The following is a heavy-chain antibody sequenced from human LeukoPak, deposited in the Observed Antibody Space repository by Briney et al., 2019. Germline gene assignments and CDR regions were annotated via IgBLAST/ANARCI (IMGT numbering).Heavy chain of an antibody. CDR2: ISTSSSTR. D-gene: IGHD1-1*01. Sequence: LPGGSLRLSCAASGFTLNNYSMNWVRQAPGKGLEWVSYISTSSSTRYYADSVKGRFTISRDNAMNSLYLQMNSLRAEDTAVYYCARTRDPPTYYYFYMDVWGKGTTVTVSS. CDR1: GFTLNNYS. J-gene: IGHJ6*03. CDR3: ARTRDPPTYYYFYMDV. V-gene: IGHV3-48*04.